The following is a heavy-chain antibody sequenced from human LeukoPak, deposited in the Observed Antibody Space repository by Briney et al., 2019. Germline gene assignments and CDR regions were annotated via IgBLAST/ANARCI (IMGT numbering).Heavy chain of an antibody. CDR3: AKDNNYDSSGYSNAFDI. D-gene: IGHD3-22*01. V-gene: IGHV3-23*01. CDR1: GFTFSSYA. J-gene: IGHJ3*02. CDR2: ISGSGGST. Sequence: GGSLRLSCAASGFTFSSYAMSWVRQAPGKGLEWVSAISGSGGSTYYADSVKGRFTISRGNSKNTLYLQMNSLRAEDTAVYYCAKDNNYDSSGYSNAFDIWGQGTMVTVSS.